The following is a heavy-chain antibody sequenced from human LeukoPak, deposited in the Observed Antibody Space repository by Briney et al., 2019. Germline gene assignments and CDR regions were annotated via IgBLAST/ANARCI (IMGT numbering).Heavy chain of an antibody. Sequence: PSDTLSLTCAVSGYSISSGYYWGWIRQPPGKGLEWIGSIYHSGSTYYNPSLKSRVTISVDTSKNQFSLKLSSVTAADTAVYYCARHRYDFWSGWRFRNWFDPWGQGTLVTVSS. CDR1: GYSISSGYY. J-gene: IGHJ5*02. CDR3: ARHRYDFWSGWRFRNWFDP. V-gene: IGHV4-38-2*01. CDR2: IYHSGST. D-gene: IGHD3-3*01.